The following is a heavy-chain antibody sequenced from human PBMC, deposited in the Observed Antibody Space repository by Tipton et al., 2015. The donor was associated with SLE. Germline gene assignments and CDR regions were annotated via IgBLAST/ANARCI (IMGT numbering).Heavy chain of an antibody. D-gene: IGHD6-13*01. J-gene: IGHJ6*03. CDR2: IYHSGST. CDR3: ARGAAGYYYYMDV. CDR1: GYSISSGYY. V-gene: IGHV4-38-2*01. Sequence: TLSLTCAVSGYSISSGYYWGWIRQPPGKGLEWIGSIYHSGSTNYNPSLKSRVTISVDTSKNQFSLKLSSVTAADTAVYYCARGAAGYYYYMDVWGKGTTVTVSS.